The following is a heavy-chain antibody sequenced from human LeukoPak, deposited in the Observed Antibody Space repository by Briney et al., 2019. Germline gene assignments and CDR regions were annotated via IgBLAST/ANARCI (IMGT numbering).Heavy chain of an antibody. CDR3: ARLGDSSGYFPVDY. D-gene: IGHD3-22*01. Sequence: SETLSLTCTVSGGSIRSSYYYWGWIRQPPGKGLEWIGSIYDSGSTYYNPSLKSRVTIFVDTSKNQISLKLSSVTAADTAVYYCARLGDSSGYFPVDYWGQGTLVTVSS. V-gene: IGHV4-39*01. CDR1: GGSIRSSYYY. CDR2: IYDSGST. J-gene: IGHJ4*02.